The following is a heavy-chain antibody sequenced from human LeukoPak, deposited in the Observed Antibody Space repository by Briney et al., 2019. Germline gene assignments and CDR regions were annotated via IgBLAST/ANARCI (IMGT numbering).Heavy chain of an antibody. J-gene: IGHJ2*01. Sequence: GRSLRLSCAASGFTFSSYAMHWVRQAPGKGLEWVAVVSYDGSNKYYADSVKGRFTISRDNSKNTLYLQMNSLRAEDTALYYCAKDGYCSGGSCYPPSWYFDLWGRGTLVTVSS. D-gene: IGHD2-15*01. V-gene: IGHV3-30-3*01. CDR2: VSYDGSNK. CDR3: AKDGYCSGGSCYPPSWYFDL. CDR1: GFTFSSYA.